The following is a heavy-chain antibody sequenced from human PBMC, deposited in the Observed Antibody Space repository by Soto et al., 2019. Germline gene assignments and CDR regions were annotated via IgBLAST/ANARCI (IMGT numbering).Heavy chain of an antibody. Sequence: QVQLVQSGAEVKKPGASVKVSCKASGYTFTSFDINWVRQATGQGLEWMGWMNPDSGNTACAQKXXXXXXXXXXXXXXXXXXXXXXXXXXDTAVYYCAIAGEARFCHRWGQGTLVTVSS. D-gene: IGHD3-10*01. CDR1: GYTFTSFD. V-gene: IGHV1-8*01. CDR2: MNPDSGNT. CDR3: AIAGEARFCHR. J-gene: IGHJ4*02.